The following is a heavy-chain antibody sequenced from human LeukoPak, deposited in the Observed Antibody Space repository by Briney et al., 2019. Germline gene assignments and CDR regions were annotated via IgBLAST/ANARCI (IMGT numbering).Heavy chain of an antibody. CDR3: ASPNRLYDSSGYYLGASDY. V-gene: IGHV4-39*01. CDR1: GGSISSSSYY. Sequence: PSETLSLTCTVSGGSISSSSYYWGWIRRPPGKGLEWIGSIYYSGSTYYNPSLKSRVTISVDTSKNQFSLKLSSVTAADTAVYYCASPNRLYDSSGYYLGASDYWGQGTLVTVSS. CDR2: IYYSGST. J-gene: IGHJ4*02. D-gene: IGHD3-22*01.